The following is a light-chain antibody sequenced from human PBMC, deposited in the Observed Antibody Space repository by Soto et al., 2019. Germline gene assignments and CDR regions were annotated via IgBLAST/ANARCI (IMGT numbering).Light chain of an antibody. Sequence: EMVLTQSPDTLSLSPGERATLSCRATQSVSSRYLAWYQQKPGQAPRLLISGTSNRATGIPDRFSGSGSGTDFTLTISRLEPEDFAVYYCQQFGGSPPYTFGQGTKVDIK. V-gene: IGKV3-20*01. CDR2: GTS. CDR3: QQFGGSPPYT. CDR1: QSVSSRY. J-gene: IGKJ2*01.